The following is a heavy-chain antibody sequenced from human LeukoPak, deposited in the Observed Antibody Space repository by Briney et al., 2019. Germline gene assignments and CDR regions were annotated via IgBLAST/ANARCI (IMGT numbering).Heavy chain of an antibody. CDR1: GGSISSSSYY. CDR2: IYYSGST. D-gene: IGHD2-15*01. Sequence: SETLSLTCTVSGGSISSSSYYWGWIRQPPGKGLEWIGSIYYSGSTYYNPSLKSRVTISVDTSRNQFSLKLSSVTAADTAVYYCAIVVAASGLDYWGQGTLVTVSS. CDR3: AIVVAASGLDY. V-gene: IGHV4-39*07. J-gene: IGHJ4*02.